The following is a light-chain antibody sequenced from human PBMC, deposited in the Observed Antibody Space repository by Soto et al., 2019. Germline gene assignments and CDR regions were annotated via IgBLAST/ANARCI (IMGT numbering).Light chain of an antibody. CDR2: DVS. J-gene: IGKJ4*01. Sequence: DIQMTQSPSSLSASVGDRVTITCQASRDIGRDLNWFQQKPGKAPNLLIYDVSNLGTGVPSRFSGSGFGTYFTFTISSLQPEDLATYFCQQYDDLPLTFGGGTKVDIK. CDR3: QQYDDLPLT. V-gene: IGKV1-33*01. CDR1: RDIGRD.